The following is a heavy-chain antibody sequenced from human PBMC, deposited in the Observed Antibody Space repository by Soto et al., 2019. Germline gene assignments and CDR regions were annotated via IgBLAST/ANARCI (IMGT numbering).Heavy chain of an antibody. CDR1: GGSMRSYY. CDR3: ARLAHGYFAY. V-gene: IGHV4-59*01. J-gene: IGHJ4*02. Sequence: SETLSLTCTVSGGSMRSYYWSWIRQAPGKGLEWIGYIYYSGTTNYNPSLKSRVTISLDTSKNQFFLKLSSVTAADTAVYYCARLAHGYFAYWGQGYLVTVSS. CDR2: IYYSGTT.